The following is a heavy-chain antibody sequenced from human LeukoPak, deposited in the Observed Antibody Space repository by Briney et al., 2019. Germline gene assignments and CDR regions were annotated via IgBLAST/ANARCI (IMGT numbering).Heavy chain of an antibody. J-gene: IGHJ3*02. V-gene: IGHV4-39*01. D-gene: IGHD3-10*01. Sequence: PSETLSLTCTVSGGSINISDYYWGWIRQPPGKGLEWIGSMHYSGSTYYNPSLKSRVTISVDTSKNQFSLKVISVTAADTAVYYCARRAYGVEGSVFDIWGQGTMVTVSS. CDR3: ARRAYGVEGSVFDI. CDR1: GGSINISDYY. CDR2: MHYSGST.